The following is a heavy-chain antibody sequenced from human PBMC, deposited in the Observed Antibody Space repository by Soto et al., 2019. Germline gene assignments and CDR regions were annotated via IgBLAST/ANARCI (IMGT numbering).Heavy chain of an antibody. CDR1: GFTVSSNY. V-gene: IGHV3-66*01. Sequence: GGSLRLSCAASGFTVSSNYMSWVRQAPGKGLEWVSVIYSGGSTYYADSVKGRFTISRDNSKNTLYLQMNSLRAEDTAVYYRARVYLGSFDIWGQGTMVTVSS. CDR3: ARVYLGSFDI. CDR2: IYSGGST. J-gene: IGHJ3*02. D-gene: IGHD1-26*01.